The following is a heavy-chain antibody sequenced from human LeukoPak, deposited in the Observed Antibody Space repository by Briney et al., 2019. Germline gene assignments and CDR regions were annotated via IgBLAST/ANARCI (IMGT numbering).Heavy chain of an antibody. J-gene: IGHJ3*01. Sequence: GGSLRLSCAASAFTFSSHGMSWVRQAPGKGLEWVALIGYGADTYYADSVKGRFTISRDNSKNILYLQMNSLGVEDTAVYYCAMKAVPRPRLYDAFDFWGQGTVVTVSS. V-gene: IGHV3-23*01. CDR3: AMKAVPRPRLYDAFDF. CDR2: IGYGADT. CDR1: AFTFSSHG. D-gene: IGHD2-2*02.